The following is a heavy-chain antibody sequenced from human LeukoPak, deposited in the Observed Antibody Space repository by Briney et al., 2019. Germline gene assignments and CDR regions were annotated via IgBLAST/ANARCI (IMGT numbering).Heavy chain of an antibody. D-gene: IGHD3-9*01. J-gene: IGHJ3*02. CDR3: ASPAPYYDILTGDAFDI. CDR2: ISSSGSTI. Sequence: GGSLRLSCAASGFTFSDYYMSWIRQAPGKGLEWVSYISSSGSTIYYADSVKGRFTISRDNAKNSLYLQMNSLRAEDTAVYYCASPAPYYDILTGDAFDIWGQGTMVTVSS. V-gene: IGHV3-11*01. CDR1: GFTFSDYY.